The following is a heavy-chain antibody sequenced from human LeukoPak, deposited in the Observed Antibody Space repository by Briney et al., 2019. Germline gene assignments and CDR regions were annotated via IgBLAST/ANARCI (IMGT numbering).Heavy chain of an antibody. Sequence: SVKVSCKASGGTFSSYAISWVRQAPGQGLEWMGRIIPIFGTANYAQKFQGRVTITTDESTSTAYMELSSLRSEDTAVYYCARDDLSDYGDLDAFDIWGQGTMVTVSS. V-gene: IGHV1-69*05. J-gene: IGHJ3*02. CDR3: ARDDLSDYGDLDAFDI. CDR1: GGTFSSYA. D-gene: IGHD4-17*01. CDR2: IIPIFGTA.